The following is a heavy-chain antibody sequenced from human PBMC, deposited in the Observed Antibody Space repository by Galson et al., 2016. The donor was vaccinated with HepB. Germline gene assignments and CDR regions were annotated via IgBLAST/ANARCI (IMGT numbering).Heavy chain of an antibody. J-gene: IGHJ3*02. Sequence: SLRLSCAASGFTVSSNYMGWVRQAPGKGQGWVSLIYSGGRTNYADSVKGRFIISRDDSKNTLFLEMTTLRAEDTAVYYCVSGLRPLMITSAFHIWGQGTMVIVSS. V-gene: IGHV3-66*01. CDR1: GFTVSSNY. CDR3: VSGLRPLMITSAFHI. CDR2: IYSGGRT. D-gene: IGHD3-16*01.